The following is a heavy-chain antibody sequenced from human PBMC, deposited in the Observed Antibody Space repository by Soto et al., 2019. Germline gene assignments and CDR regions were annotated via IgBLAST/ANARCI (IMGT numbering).Heavy chain of an antibody. CDR1: GGSFSSSSHY. CDR2: IYYSGST. CDR3: ASPPKGRDYYYGMDV. V-gene: IGHV4-39*01. J-gene: IGHJ6*02. Sequence: QLQLQEAGPGLVKPSETLSLTCTVSGGSFSSSSHYWGWIRQPPGKGLERIGSIYYSGSTYYNPSLKSRVTISVDTSKNQFSLKLSSVTAADTAVYYCASPPKGRDYYYGMDVWGQGTTVTVSS.